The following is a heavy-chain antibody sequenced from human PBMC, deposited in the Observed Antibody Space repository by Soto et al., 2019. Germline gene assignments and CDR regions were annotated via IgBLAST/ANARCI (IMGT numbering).Heavy chain of an antibody. J-gene: IGHJ6*02. CDR2: IYYSGIT. CDR1: GGSISSYY. Sequence: SETLSLTCTVSGGSISSYYWSWIRQPPGKGLEWIGYIYYSGITNYSPSLKSRVTISVDTSKNQFSLKLNSVTAADTAVYYCARDPLGGPPYYSYGLDVWGQGTTVTVSS. D-gene: IGHD3-16*01. CDR3: ARDPLGGPPYYSYGLDV. V-gene: IGHV4-59*01.